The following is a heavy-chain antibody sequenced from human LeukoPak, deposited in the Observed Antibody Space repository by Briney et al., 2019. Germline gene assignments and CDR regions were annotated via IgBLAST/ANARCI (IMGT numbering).Heavy chain of an antibody. CDR2: INSDGSST. D-gene: IGHD3-22*01. V-gene: IGHV3-74*01. J-gene: IGHJ4*02. CDR3: RYYDSSGSQADY. Sequence: GGSLRLSCAASGFTFSSYWMHWVRQAPGKGLVWVSRINSDGSSTSYADSVKGRFTISRDNAKNTLYLQMNSLRAEDTAVYYCRYYDSSGSQADYWGQGTLVTVSS. CDR1: GFTFSSYW.